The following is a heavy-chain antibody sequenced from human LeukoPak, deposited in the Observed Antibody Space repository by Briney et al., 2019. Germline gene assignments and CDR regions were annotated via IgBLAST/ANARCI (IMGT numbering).Heavy chain of an antibody. CDR2: INPSGGST. CDR3: ARDGYYYGSGSYLNWFDP. V-gene: IGHV1-46*01. Sequence: ASVKVSCKASGYTFTSYYMHWVRQAPGQGLEWMGIINPSGGSTSYAQKFQGRVTMTRDTSTSTVYTELSSLRSEDTAVYYCARDGYYYGSGSYLNWFDPWGQGTLVTVSS. J-gene: IGHJ5*02. CDR1: GYTFTSYY. D-gene: IGHD3-10*01.